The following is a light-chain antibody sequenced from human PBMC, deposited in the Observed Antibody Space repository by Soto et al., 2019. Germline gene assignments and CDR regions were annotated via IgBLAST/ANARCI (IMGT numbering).Light chain of an antibody. CDR2: DAS. CDR1: QSIRSW. V-gene: IGKV1-5*01. Sequence: DIQMTQSTSTLSASVGDRVTITCRASQSIRSWLAWYQQKPGKAPQLLIYDASNLESGVPSRFSVSGSGTEFTLTVSSLQPDDFAAYYCQQYDSFSKTFGRGTKVEVK. CDR3: QQYDSFSKT. J-gene: IGKJ1*01.